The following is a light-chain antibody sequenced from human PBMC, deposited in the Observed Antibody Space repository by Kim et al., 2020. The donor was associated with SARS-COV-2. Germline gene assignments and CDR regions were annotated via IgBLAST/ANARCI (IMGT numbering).Light chain of an antibody. Sequence: LGHTVRIPCQCDSLRSYYASWSHQKPGQSPILVIYGKDNRPSGIPDRFSGSSSGNTASLTLTAAQAEDEADYYCSSRSPDSSGHLFGGGTKLTVL. CDR3: SSRSPDSSGHL. CDR1: SLRSYY. J-gene: IGLJ2*01. CDR2: GKD. V-gene: IGLV3-19*01.